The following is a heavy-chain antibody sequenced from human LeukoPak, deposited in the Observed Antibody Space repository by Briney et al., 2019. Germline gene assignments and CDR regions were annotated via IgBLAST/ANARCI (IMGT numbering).Heavy chain of an antibody. CDR2: ISSSSSYI. CDR1: XXXXXXXX. D-gene: IGHD6-19*01. J-gene: IGHJ4*02. CDR3: ARARSGCFDY. Sequence: LRXSCAAXXXXXXXXXMNWXRXAPGXXLXXVSSISSSSSYIYYADSVKGRFTISRDNTKNSLYLQMNSLRAEDTAVYYCARARSGCFDYWGQGTLVTVSS. V-gene: IGHV3-21*01.